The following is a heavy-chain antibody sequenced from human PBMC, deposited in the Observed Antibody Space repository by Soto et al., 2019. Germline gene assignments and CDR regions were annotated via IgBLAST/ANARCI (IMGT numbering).Heavy chain of an antibody. CDR1: GGNISSYY. Sequence: SETLSLTCTVSGGNISSYYWSWIRQPPGKGLEWIGYIYYSGSTNYNPSLKSRVTISVDTSKNQFSLKLSSVTAADTAVYYGARRWGDAFDIWGQGTMVTVSS. CDR3: ARRWGDAFDI. D-gene: IGHD1-26*01. J-gene: IGHJ3*02. CDR2: IYYSGST. V-gene: IGHV4-59*01.